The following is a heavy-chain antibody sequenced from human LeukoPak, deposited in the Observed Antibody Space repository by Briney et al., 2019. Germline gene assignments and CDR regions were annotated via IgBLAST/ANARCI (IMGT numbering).Heavy chain of an antibody. CDR3: ASVSSSWPAYFDY. Sequence: SETLSLTCTVSGYSISSGYYWGWIRPPPGKGLEWIGSIYHSGSTYYNPSLKSRVTISVDTSKNQFSLKLSSVTAADTAVYYCASVSSSWPAYFDYWGQGTLVTVSS. V-gene: IGHV4-38-2*02. CDR1: GYSISSGYY. D-gene: IGHD6-13*01. J-gene: IGHJ4*02. CDR2: IYHSGST.